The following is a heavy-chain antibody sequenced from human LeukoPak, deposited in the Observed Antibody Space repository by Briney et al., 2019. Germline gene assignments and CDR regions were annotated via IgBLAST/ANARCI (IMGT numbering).Heavy chain of an antibody. D-gene: IGHD2-21*01. J-gene: IGHJ6*03. Sequence: TGGSLRLSCAASGFTFSSYSMNWVRQAQGKGLEWVSSISSSSSYISYADSVKGRFTISRDNAKNSLYMQMNSLRAEDTAVYYCARVPYCGGDCYSPYYYYYMDVWGKGTTVTVSS. CDR2: ISSSSSYI. V-gene: IGHV3-21*01. CDR1: GFTFSSYS. CDR3: ARVPYCGGDCYSPYYYYYMDV.